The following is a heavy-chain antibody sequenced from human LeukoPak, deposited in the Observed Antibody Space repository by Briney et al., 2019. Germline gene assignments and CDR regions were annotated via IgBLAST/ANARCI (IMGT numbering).Heavy chain of an antibody. J-gene: IGHJ4*02. V-gene: IGHV3-30*18. CDR1: GFSFNVCS. Sequence: GMSLTLSCAASGFSFNVCSMHWVRQTTGKGLEWVASISYDGTSKYYAEAVKGRFTISRDNSKNTLYLQVSSLRAEDTALYYCAKMALSFTAVAGTGLDYWGQGALVTVSS. D-gene: IGHD6-19*01. CDR3: AKMALSFTAVAGTGLDY. CDR2: ISYDGTSK.